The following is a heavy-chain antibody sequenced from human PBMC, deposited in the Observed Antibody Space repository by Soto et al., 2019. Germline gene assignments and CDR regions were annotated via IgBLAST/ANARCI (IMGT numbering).Heavy chain of an antibody. CDR2: IYYSGST. CDR3: ARYRSDDYYYYYGMDV. CDR1: GGSISSFY. V-gene: IGHV4-59*06. Sequence: SETLSLTCTVSGGSISSFYWSWIRQPPGKGLEWIGYIYYSGSTYYNPSLKSRVIISVDTSENQFSLKLSSVTAADTAVYYCARYRSDDYYYYYGMDVWGQGTTVTVSS. D-gene: IGHD5-18*01. J-gene: IGHJ6*02.